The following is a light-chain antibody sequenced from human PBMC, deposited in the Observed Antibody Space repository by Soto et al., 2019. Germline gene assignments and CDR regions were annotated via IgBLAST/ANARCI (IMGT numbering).Light chain of an antibody. Sequence: EVVLTQSPGTLSLSPGERATLSCRASQIVGSNYLAWYQQKPGQAPRLLIYGASTRAAGVPDRFSGSGSGTDFTLTITRLEPEDFAVYYCQQYGRSPLLYTFGQGNKLGVK. J-gene: IGKJ2*01. V-gene: IGKV3-20*01. CDR1: QIVGSNY. CDR3: QQYGRSPLLYT. CDR2: GAS.